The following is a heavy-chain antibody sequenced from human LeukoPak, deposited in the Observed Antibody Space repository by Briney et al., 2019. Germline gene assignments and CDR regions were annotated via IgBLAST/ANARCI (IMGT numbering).Heavy chain of an antibody. J-gene: IGHJ4*02. V-gene: IGHV3-11*01. CDR2: ISSSGSTI. CDR3: ARETLEMATIDY. Sequence: GGSLRLSCAASGFTFSDYYMSWIRQAPGKGLEWVSYISSSGSTIYYADTVKGRFTISRDNAKNSLYLQMNSLRAEDTAVYYCARETLEMATIDYWGQGTLVTVSS. D-gene: IGHD5-24*01. CDR1: GFTFSDYY.